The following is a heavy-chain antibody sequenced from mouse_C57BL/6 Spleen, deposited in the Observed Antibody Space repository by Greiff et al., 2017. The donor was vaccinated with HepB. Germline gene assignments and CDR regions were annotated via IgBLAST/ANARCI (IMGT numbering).Heavy chain of an antibody. CDR1: GYTFTSYW. Sequence: QVHVKQPGAELVMPGASVKLSCKASGYTFTSYWMHWVKQRPGQGLEWIGEIDPSDSYTNYNQKFKGKSTLTVDKSSSTAYMQLSSLTSEDSAVYYCARSGGYYLLYWGQGTTLTVSS. D-gene: IGHD2-3*01. CDR2: IDPSDSYT. J-gene: IGHJ2*01. CDR3: ARSGGYYLLY. V-gene: IGHV1-69*01.